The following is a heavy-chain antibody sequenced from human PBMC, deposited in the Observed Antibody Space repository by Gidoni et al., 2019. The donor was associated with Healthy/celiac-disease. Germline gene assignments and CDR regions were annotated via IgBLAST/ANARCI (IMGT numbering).Heavy chain of an antibody. CDR1: GGSISSSSYY. CDR2: IYYSGST. D-gene: IGHD6-19*01. V-gene: IGHV4-39*01. Sequence: QLQLQESGPGLVKPSETLSLTCTVSGGSISSSSYYWGWIRQPPGKGLEWIGSIYYSGSTYYNPSLKSRVTISVDTSKNQFSLKLSSVTAADTAVYYCARLPFLASSGWRYWGQGTLVTVSS. J-gene: IGHJ4*02. CDR3: ARLPFLASSGWRY.